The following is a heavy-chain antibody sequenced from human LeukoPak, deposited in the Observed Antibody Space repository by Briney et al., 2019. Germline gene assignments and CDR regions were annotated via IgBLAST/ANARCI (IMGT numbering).Heavy chain of an antibody. CDR3: AKVLAYSSTINWFDP. CDR1: GFTFSSYG. CDR2: IRYDGSNK. D-gene: IGHD6-13*01. V-gene: IGHV3-30*02. J-gene: IGHJ5*02. Sequence: PGGSLRLSCAASGFTFSSYGMHWVRQAPGKGLEWVAFIRYDGSNKYYADSVKGRFTISRDNSKNTLYLQMNSLRAEDTAVYYCAKVLAYSSTINWFDPWGQGTLVTVSS.